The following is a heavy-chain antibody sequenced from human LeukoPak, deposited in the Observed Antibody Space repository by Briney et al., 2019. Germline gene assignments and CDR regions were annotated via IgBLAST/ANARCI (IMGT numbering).Heavy chain of an antibody. CDR1: GDSVSSNSAA. D-gene: IGHD3-16*02. CDR3: ARGGAVRPSYYYYYMDV. V-gene: IGHV6-1*01. CDR2: TYYRSKWYN. J-gene: IGHJ6*03. Sequence: SQTLSLTCAISGDSVSSNSAAWNWIRQSPSRGLEWLGRTYYRSKWYNDYAVSVKSRITVNPDTSKNQFSLQLNSVTPEDTAVYYCARGGAVRPSYYYYYMDVWGKGTTVTVSS.